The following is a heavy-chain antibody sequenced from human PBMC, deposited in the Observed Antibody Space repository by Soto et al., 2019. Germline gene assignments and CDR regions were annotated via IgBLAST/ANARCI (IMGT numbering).Heavy chain of an antibody. CDR1: GGSISSSSYY. V-gene: IGHV4-39*01. CDR3: ARAHYDSSGYIIPYNWFDP. D-gene: IGHD3-22*01. CDR2: IYHSGST. J-gene: IGHJ5*02. Sequence: SETLSLTCTVSGGSISSSSYYWGWIRQPPGEGLEWIGSIYHSGSTYYNPSLKSRITLSVDTSKNKFSLRLSSVTAADTAVYYCARAHYDSSGYIIPYNWFDPWGQGTLVTVSS.